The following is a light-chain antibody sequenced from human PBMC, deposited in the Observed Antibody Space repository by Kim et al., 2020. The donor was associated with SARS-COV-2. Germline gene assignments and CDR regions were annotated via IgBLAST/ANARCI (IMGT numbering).Light chain of an antibody. CDR1: KLGDKY. V-gene: IGLV3-1*01. Sequence: VSPGQTASITCSGDKLGDKYACWYQQKPGQSPVLVIYQDSKRPSGIPERFSGSNSGNTATLTISGTQATDEADYYCQAWDSSTAVFGGGTQLTVL. CDR2: QDS. J-gene: IGLJ3*02. CDR3: QAWDSSTAV.